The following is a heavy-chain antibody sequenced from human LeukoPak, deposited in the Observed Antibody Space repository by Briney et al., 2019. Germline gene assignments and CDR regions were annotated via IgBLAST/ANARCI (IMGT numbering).Heavy chain of an antibody. J-gene: IGHJ4*02. CDR3: AGSEATVTRPQSYYFDY. Sequence: TSQTLSLTCTVSGGSISSGDYYWSWIRQPPGKGLEWIGYIYYSGSTYYNPSLKSRVTISVDTSKNQFSLKLSSVTAADTAVYYCAGSEATVTRPQSYYFDYWGQGTLVTVSS. D-gene: IGHD4-17*01. CDR2: IYYSGST. CDR1: GGSISSGDYY. V-gene: IGHV4-31*03.